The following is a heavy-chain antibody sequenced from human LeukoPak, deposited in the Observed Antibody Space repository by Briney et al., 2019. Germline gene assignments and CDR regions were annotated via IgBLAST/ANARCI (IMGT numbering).Heavy chain of an antibody. J-gene: IGHJ5*02. V-gene: IGHV1-8*01. Sequence: ASVKVSCKASGYTFTSYDINWVRQATGQGLEWMGWMNPNSGNTGYAQKFQGRVTITADESTSTAYMELSSLRSEDTAVYYCARGRDYYGSGSYAGNNWFDPWGQGTLVTVSS. CDR2: MNPNSGNT. CDR1: GYTFTSYD. CDR3: ARGRDYYGSGSYAGNNWFDP. D-gene: IGHD3-10*01.